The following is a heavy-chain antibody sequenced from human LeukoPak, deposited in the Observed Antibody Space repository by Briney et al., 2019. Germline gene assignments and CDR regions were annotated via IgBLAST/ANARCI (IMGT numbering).Heavy chain of an antibody. D-gene: IGHD4-17*01. V-gene: IGHV1-8*03. CDR1: GYTFTDYD. Sequence: ASVKVSCTTSGYTFTDYDIHWVRQAPGQGLEWMGWINPNSANTNYARKLQGRVTFTRDTSLSIAYMELSSLTSEDAAVYFCARGDFGETNTAFDIWGQGTLVAVSS. J-gene: IGHJ3*02. CDR3: ARGDFGETNTAFDI. CDR2: INPNSANT.